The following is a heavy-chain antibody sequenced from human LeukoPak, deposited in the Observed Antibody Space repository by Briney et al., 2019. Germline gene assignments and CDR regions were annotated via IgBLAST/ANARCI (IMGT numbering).Heavy chain of an antibody. CDR3: AKDRRIAPNYFDY. D-gene: IGHD6-6*01. CDR2: ISGSGGNT. Sequence: GGSLRLSCAASGFTFNSYAICWVRQAPGKGLEWVSAISGSGGNTYYADSVKGRFTISRDNSKNTLYLQMNSLRAEDTAVYYCAKDRRIAPNYFDYWGQGTLVTVSS. CDR1: GFTFNSYA. V-gene: IGHV3-23*01. J-gene: IGHJ4*02.